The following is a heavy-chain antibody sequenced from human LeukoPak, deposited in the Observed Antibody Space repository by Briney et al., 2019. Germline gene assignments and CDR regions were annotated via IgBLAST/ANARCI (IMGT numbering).Heavy chain of an antibody. CDR2: MYYSGST. V-gene: IGHV4-59*11. CDR1: GGSISSHY. J-gene: IGHJ6*02. D-gene: IGHD2-2*01. CDR3: ARAACSSTSCYAGDINYYYGMDV. Sequence: SETLSLTCTISGGSISSHYWSWIRQPPGKGLEWIGYMYYSGSTNYNPSLKSRVTISVDKSKNQFSLKLSSVTAADTAVYYCARAACSSTSCYAGDINYYYGMDVWGQGTTVTVSS.